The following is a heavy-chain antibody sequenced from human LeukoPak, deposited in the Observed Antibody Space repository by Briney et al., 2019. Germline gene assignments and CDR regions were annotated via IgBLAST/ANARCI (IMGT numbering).Heavy chain of an antibody. V-gene: IGHV4-59*01. J-gene: IGHJ6*03. Sequence: SETLSPTCTVSGGSISSYYWSWIRQPPGKGLEWIGYIYYSGSTNYNPSLKSRVTISVDTSKNQFSLKLSSVTAADTAVYYCARVVEDYGDYVPYYYYYYMDVWGKGTTVTVSS. CDR2: IYYSGST. CDR1: GGSISSYY. D-gene: IGHD4-17*01. CDR3: ARVVEDYGDYVPYYYYYYMDV.